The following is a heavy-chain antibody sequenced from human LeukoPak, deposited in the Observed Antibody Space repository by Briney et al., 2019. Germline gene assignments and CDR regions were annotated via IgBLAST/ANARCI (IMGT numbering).Heavy chain of an antibody. J-gene: IGHJ4*02. CDR2: ISGSGGST. CDR3: AKASMAVAGSPRFLDY. D-gene: IGHD6-19*01. V-gene: IGHV3-23*01. CDR1: GFTFSSYA. Sequence: GGSLRLSCAASGFTFSSYAMGWVRQAPGKGLEGVSAISGSGGSTYYADSVKGRFTISRDNSKNTLDLQMNSLRAEDTAVYYCAKASMAVAGSPRFLDYWGQGTLVTVSS.